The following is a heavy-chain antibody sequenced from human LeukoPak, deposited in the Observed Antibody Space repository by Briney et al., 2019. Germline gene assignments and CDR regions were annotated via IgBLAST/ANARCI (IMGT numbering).Heavy chain of an antibody. CDR2: ISGNNGNT. V-gene: IGHV1-18*01. D-gene: IGHD5-24*01. J-gene: IGHJ4*02. CDR1: GYTFSSYG. Sequence: GASVKVSCKASGYTFSSYGISWVRQAPGQGLEWMGWISGNNGNTNYAPKFQGRVTMKTDTSTSTAYMELRSLRSDDTAVYYCASFNKRRDGYNYVGNDYYYFDYWGQGTLVTVSS. CDR3: ASFNKRRDGYNYVGNDYYYFDY.